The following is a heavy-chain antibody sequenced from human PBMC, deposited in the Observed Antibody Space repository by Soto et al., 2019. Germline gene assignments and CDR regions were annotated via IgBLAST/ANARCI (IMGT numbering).Heavy chain of an antibody. J-gene: IGHJ6*02. CDR1: GGSISSSSYY. Sequence: PSETLSLTCTVSGGSISSSSYYWGWIRQPPGKGLEWIGSIYYSGSTYYNPSLKSRVTISVDTSKNQFSLKLSSVTAADTAVYDTARHRGDYVGYGMDVWGQGTTVNVS. D-gene: IGHD4-17*01. CDR2: IYYSGST. V-gene: IGHV4-39*01. CDR3: ARHRGDYVGYGMDV.